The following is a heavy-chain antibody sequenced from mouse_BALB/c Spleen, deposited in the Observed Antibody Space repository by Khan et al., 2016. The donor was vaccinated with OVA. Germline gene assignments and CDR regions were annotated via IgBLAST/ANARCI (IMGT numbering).Heavy chain of an antibody. D-gene: IGHD1-1*01. J-gene: IGHJ2*01. V-gene: IGHV1-7*01. Sequence: VELVESGAELAKPGASVKMSCKASGYTFINYWILWVKQRPGQGLEWIGYINPSTGYTEYNQSFKDKATLTADKSSSTAYMQLSSLTSEDSAVYYCARRGLRWDFDYWGQGTTLTVSS. CDR1: GYTFINYW. CDR3: ARRGLRWDFDY. CDR2: INPSTGYT.